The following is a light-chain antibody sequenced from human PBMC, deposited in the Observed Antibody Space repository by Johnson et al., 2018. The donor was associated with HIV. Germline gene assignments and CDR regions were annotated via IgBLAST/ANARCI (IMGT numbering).Light chain of an antibody. V-gene: IGLV1-51*02. Sequence: QSVLTQPPSVSAAPGQKVTISCSGSSSDMGNYAVSWYQQLPGTAPKLLIYENNKRPSGIPDRFSGSKSGPSATLGITGLQTGDEADYYCGTWDNSLSTGGVFGTGTKFTVL. J-gene: IGLJ1*01. CDR2: ENN. CDR1: SSDMGNYA. CDR3: GTWDNSLSTGGV.